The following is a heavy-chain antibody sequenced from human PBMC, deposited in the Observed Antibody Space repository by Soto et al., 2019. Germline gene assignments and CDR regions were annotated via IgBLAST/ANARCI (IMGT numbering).Heavy chain of an antibody. Sequence: GGSLGLSCAAYGFTFSSYGMHWVRQAPGKGLEWVAVISYDGSNKYYADSVKGRFTISRDNSKNTLYLQMNSLRAEDTAVYYCAKDPRSTSCYGCYYYGMAVWGQGTTVTVSS. V-gene: IGHV3-30*18. CDR3: AKDPRSTSCYGCYYYGMAV. CDR2: ISYDGSNK. D-gene: IGHD2-2*01. J-gene: IGHJ6*02. CDR1: GFTFSSYG.